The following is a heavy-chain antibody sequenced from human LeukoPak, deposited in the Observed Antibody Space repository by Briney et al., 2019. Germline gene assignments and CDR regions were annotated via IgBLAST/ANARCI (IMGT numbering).Heavy chain of an antibody. J-gene: IGHJ4*02. Sequence: GASVKVSCKASGYTFSSYGISWVRQAPGQGFEWMGWINTYNGNTNYAQKLQGRVTMTTDTSTSTAYMELRSLRSDDTAVYYCARERGGYSYGDYWGRGTLVTVSS. CDR2: INTYNGNT. CDR1: GYTFSSYG. V-gene: IGHV1-18*01. D-gene: IGHD5-18*01. CDR3: ARERGGYSYGDY.